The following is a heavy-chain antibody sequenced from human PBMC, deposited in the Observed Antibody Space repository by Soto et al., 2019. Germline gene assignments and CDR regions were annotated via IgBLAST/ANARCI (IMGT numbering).Heavy chain of an antibody. CDR2: IYYSGST. CDR3: ARDMGFDAFDI. CDR1: GGSISSYY. D-gene: IGHD3-10*01. J-gene: IGHJ3*02. Sequence: QVQLQESGPGLVKPSETLSLTCTVSGGSISSYYWSWIRQPPGKGLEWIGYIYYSGSTNYNPSLKSRVTISVVTSKNLFSLKLISVTAADTAVYYCARDMGFDAFDIWVHGTMVTVSS. V-gene: IGHV4-59*01.